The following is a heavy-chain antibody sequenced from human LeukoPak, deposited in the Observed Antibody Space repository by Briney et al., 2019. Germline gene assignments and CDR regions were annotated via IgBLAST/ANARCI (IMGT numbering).Heavy chain of an antibody. CDR2: ISSRGDTI. CDR3: ARTGGPQLWLT. V-gene: IGHV3-11*04. D-gene: IGHD5-18*01. J-gene: IGHJ5*02. Sequence: GGSLRLSCAASGFTFSDYYMSWIRQAPGKGLEWVSYISSRGDTIYYTDSVKGRFTISRDNAKNSLYLQMNSLRAEDTAVYYCARTGGPQLWLTWGQETLVAVSS. CDR1: GFTFSDYY.